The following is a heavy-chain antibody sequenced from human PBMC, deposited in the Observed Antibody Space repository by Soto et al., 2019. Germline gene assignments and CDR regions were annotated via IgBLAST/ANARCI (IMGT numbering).Heavy chain of an antibody. CDR2: IKHDGSET. V-gene: IGHV3-7*01. D-gene: IGHD3-3*01. CDR1: CFPFGIHC. J-gene: IGHJ5*01. Sequence: LRLSCVASCFPFGIHCRNWGRQAPGKGLEWVANIKHDGSETYYAESVKGRFTVSRDHSKSTVDLQMSSLRSEETAVYYCARDIWSGDYKWFDSWGPGTLVTVS. CDR3: ARDIWSGDYKWFDS.